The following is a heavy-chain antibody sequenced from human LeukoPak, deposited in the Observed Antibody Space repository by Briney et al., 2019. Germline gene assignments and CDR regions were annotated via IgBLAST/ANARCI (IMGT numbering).Heavy chain of an antibody. V-gene: IGHV4-39*01. CDR2: IYYSGST. CDR3: ATLPKWLGELFRGTGFDY. Sequence: PSGTLSLTCTVSGGSISSSSYYWGWIRQPPGKGLEWIGSIYYSGSTYYNPSLKSRVTISVDTSKNQFSLKLSSVTAADTAVYYCATLPKWLGELFRGTGFDYWGQGTLVTVSS. J-gene: IGHJ4*02. CDR1: GGSISSSSYY. D-gene: IGHD3-10*01.